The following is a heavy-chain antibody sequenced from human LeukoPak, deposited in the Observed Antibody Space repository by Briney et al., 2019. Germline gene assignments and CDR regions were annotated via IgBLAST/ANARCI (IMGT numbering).Heavy chain of an antibody. V-gene: IGHV3-74*01. Sequence: GGSLRLSCAASGFTLSSYWMHWVLQAPGRGLVWVSRIHSDEIRTNYADSVTGRFTISRDNAKNTVYLQMNSLRNEDTAVYYCARGIYGDPVAFDYWGQGTLVTVSS. CDR2: IHSDEIRT. D-gene: IGHD4/OR15-4a*01. CDR3: ARGIYGDPVAFDY. J-gene: IGHJ4*02. CDR1: GFTLSSYW.